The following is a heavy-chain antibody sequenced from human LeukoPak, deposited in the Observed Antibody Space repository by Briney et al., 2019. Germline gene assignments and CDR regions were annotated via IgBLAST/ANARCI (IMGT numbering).Heavy chain of an antibody. CDR2: INPSGGST. CDR3: ARDGIAAAGYDY. CDR1: GYTFTSYY. J-gene: IGHJ4*02. Sequence: ASVKVSCKASGYTFTSYYMHWVQQAPGQGLEWMGIINPSGGSTSYAHKFQGRVTMTRDMSTSTVYMELSSLRSEDTAVYYCARDGIAAAGYDYWGQGTLVTVSS. V-gene: IGHV1-46*01. D-gene: IGHD6-13*01.